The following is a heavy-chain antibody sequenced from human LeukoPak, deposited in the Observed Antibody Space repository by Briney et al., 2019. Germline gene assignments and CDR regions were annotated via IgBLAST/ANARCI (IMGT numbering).Heavy chain of an antibody. D-gene: IGHD1-14*01. CDR3: ARFPGGAEYRHYYYMDV. CDR2: IYYSETT. V-gene: IGHV4-59*01. Sequence: SETLSLTCTVSGGSISSYYWSWIRQPPGKGLECIGFIYYSETTNYNPSFKSRVTISVDTSKNQFSLKLNSVTAADTAVYYCARFPGGAEYRHYYYMDVWGKGTTVTVSS. J-gene: IGHJ6*03. CDR1: GGSISSYY.